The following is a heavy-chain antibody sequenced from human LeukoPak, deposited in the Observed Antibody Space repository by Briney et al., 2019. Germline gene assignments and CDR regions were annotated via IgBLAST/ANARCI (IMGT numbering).Heavy chain of an antibody. Sequence: ASVKVSCKSSGYTFIDYYMHWVRQAPGQGLEWMGWINPNSGGTNYAQNFQGRVTMTSDTSIRTVYMELSRLRSDDTAVYYCANAYALGNYYMGGFDSWGQGTLVTVSS. J-gene: IGHJ5*01. D-gene: IGHD3-10*01. CDR3: ANAYALGNYYMGGFDS. CDR2: INPNSGGT. V-gene: IGHV1-2*02. CDR1: GYTFIDYY.